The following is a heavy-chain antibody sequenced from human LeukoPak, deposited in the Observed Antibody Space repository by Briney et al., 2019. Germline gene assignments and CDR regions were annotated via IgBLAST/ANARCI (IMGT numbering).Heavy chain of an antibody. CDR2: IYHSGST. CDR3: ARDRPGGSSLDY. J-gene: IGHJ4*02. D-gene: IGHD6-13*01. CDR1: GGSISSSNW. Sequence: PSGTLSLTWAVSGGSISSSNWWSWVRQPPWKGLEWIGEIYHSGSTNYNPSLKSRVTISVDKSKNQFSLKLSSVTAADTAVYYCARDRPGGSSLDYWGQGTLVTVSS. V-gene: IGHV4-4*02.